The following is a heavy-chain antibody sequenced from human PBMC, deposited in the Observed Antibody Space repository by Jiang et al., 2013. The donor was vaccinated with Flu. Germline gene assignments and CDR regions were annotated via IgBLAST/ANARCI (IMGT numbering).Heavy chain of an antibody. CDR2: INAGNGNT. Sequence: SGAEVKKPGASVKVSCKASGYIFTSYAMHWVRQAPGQRLEWMGWINAGNGNTKYSQKFQGRVTMTRDTSTSTVYMELSSLRSEDTAVYYCARDGGPQRRAETDYGDYGFVAWFDPWGQGTLVTVSS. CDR1: GYIFTSYA. V-gene: IGHV1-3*01. D-gene: IGHD4-17*01. CDR3: ARDGGPQRRAETDYGDYGFVAWFDP. J-gene: IGHJ5*02.